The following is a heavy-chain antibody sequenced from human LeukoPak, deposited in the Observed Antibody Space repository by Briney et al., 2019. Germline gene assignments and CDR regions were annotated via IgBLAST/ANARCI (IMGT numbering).Heavy chain of an antibody. CDR3: AKGEWEYQLRAFQH. V-gene: IGHV3-30-3*01. J-gene: IGHJ1*01. CDR2: ISYDGSNK. Sequence: PGGSLRLSCAASGFTFSSYAMHWVRQAPGKGLERVAVISYDGSNKYYADSVKGRFTISRDNSKNTLYLQMNSLRAEDTAVYYCAKGEWEYQLRAFQHWGQGTLVTVSS. CDR1: GFTFSSYA. D-gene: IGHD2-2*01.